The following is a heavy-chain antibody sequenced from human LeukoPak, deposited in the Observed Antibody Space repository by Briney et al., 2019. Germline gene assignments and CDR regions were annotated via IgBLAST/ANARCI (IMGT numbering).Heavy chain of an antibody. V-gene: IGHV5-51*01. CDR2: IYPDDSDT. D-gene: IGHD3-22*01. CDR1: GYIFTNYW. CDR3: ARRSYYDSGGYYYDF. J-gene: IGHJ4*02. Sequence: GESLKISCKGSGYIFTNYWIAWVRQMPGKGLEWMGIIYPDDSDTRYSPSFQGQVTISADKSISTAYLQWSSLKASDTAMYYCARRSYYDSGGYYYDFWGQGTLVSVCS.